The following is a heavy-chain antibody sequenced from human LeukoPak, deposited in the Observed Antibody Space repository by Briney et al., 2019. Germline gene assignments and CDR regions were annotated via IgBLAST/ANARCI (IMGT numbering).Heavy chain of an antibody. CDR1: GGSFSGYY. CDR2: INHSGST. CDR3: ARGPANYDFWSGYYSHYYYYMDV. D-gene: IGHD3-3*01. Sequence: PSETLSLTCAVYGGSFSGYYWSWIRQPPGKGLEWIGEINHSGSTNYNPSLKSRVTISVDTSKNKFSLKLSSVTAAYTAVYYCARGPANYDFWSGYYSHYYYYMDVWGKGTTVTVSS. V-gene: IGHV4-34*01. J-gene: IGHJ6*03.